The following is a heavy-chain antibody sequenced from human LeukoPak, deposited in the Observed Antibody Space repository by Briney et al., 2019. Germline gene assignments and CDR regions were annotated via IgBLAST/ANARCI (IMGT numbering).Heavy chain of an antibody. CDR1: RGNLSRYV. CDR3: PSPPLDHVYDRRSHSRQNDY. D-gene: IGHD3-22*01. J-gene: IGHJ4*02. CDR2: IVPVSRAT. Sequence: SVKVSCKASRGNLSRYVVSWVRQAPGQGLEWMGGIVPVSRATKYAHKFQDRVTITADESMNTAYMELSSLRSEDTAVYFCPSPPLDHVYDRRSHSRQNDYWGQRTLVTVSS. V-gene: IGHV1-69*13.